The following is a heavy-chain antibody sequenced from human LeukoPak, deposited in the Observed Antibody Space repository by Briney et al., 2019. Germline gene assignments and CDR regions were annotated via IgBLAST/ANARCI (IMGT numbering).Heavy chain of an antibody. J-gene: IGHJ4*02. V-gene: IGHV3-48*01. CDR1: GFTFSSYA. Sequence: GGSLRLSCAASGFTFSSYAMHWVRQAPGKGLEWVSYISSSGSTIYYADSVKGRFTISRDNSKNTLYLQMNSLRAEDTAVYYCARGRYDSSGYYFERGYYFDYWGQGTLVTVSS. D-gene: IGHD3-22*01. CDR2: ISSSGSTI. CDR3: ARGRYDSSGYYFERGYYFDY.